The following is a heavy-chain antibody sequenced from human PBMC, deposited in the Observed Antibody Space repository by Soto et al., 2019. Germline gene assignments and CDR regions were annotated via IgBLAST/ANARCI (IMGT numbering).Heavy chain of an antibody. J-gene: IGHJ4*02. D-gene: IGHD5-12*01. Sequence: GPSVKVSCKASGYTFSGHAIHWLRQAPGQRPEWLGWINAGNSKTYYSQKFQGRVTITADKSTGTAYMELNRLRSEDTAVYYCVRDSPIGSTFSGYDGIDYWGQGTLVTVSS. CDR1: GYTFSGHA. CDR2: INAGNSKT. CDR3: VRDSPIGSTFSGYDGIDY. V-gene: IGHV1-3*01.